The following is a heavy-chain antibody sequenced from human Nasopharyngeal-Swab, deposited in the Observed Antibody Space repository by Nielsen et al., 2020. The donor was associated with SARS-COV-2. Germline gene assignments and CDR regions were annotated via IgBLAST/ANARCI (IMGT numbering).Heavy chain of an antibody. Sequence: GESLKISCKGSGYSFTSYWIGWVRQMPGKGLEWMGIIYPGDSDTRYSPSFQGQVTISADKSISTAYLQWSSLKASDTAMYYCARQGIDIVVVPAQYYYYGMDVWGQGTTVTVSS. CDR3: ARQGIDIVVVPAQYYYYGMDV. CDR2: IYPGDSDT. CDR1: GYSFTSYW. V-gene: IGHV5-51*01. D-gene: IGHD2-2*01. J-gene: IGHJ6*02.